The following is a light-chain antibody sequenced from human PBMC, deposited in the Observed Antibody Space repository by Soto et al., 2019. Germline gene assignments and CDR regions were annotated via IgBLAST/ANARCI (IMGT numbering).Light chain of an antibody. CDR1: QSVTTTY. J-gene: IGKJ2*02. Sequence: EIVLTQSPGTLSLSPGERATLSCRASQSVTTTYLAWYQQKPGQAPRLLIYNIDSRAAGIPDRFSDSGSGTDFTLSINRLEPEDFAVYYCQHYGSLPRTFGQGTKVEI. CDR3: QHYGSLPRT. CDR2: NID. V-gene: IGKV3-20*01.